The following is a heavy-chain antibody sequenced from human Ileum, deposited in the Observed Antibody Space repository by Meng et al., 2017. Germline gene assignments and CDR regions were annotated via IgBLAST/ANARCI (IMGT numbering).Heavy chain of an antibody. CDR2: IFQSGRT. D-gene: IGHD3-22*01. Sequence: QGQLQGSGPRLVKPSGTLSLTCAVSGTWWSWVRQPPGKGLEWIGEIFQSGRTNYNPSLKSRVTISIDKSKSQISLQLSAVTAADTAVYSCATSNDRDVYYLGYWGQGTLVTVSS. CDR1: GTW. J-gene: IGHJ4*02. V-gene: IGHV4-4*02. CDR3: ATSNDRDVYYLGY.